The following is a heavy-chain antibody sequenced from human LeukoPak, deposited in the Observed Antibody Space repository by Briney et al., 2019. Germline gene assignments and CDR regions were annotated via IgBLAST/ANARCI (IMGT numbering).Heavy chain of an antibody. Sequence: GRSLRLSCAASGFTFSSYGMHWVRQAPGKGLEWVAVISYDGSNKYYADSVKGRFTISRDNSKNTLYLQMNSLRAEDTAVYYCAKDTVSGSGSFYSNWFDPWGQGTLVTVSS. D-gene: IGHD3-10*01. V-gene: IGHV3-30*18. CDR3: AKDTVSGSGSFYSNWFDP. CDR2: ISYDGSNK. J-gene: IGHJ5*02. CDR1: GFTFSSYG.